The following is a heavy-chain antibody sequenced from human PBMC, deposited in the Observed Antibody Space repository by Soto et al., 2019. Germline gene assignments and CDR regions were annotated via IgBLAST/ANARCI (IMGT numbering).Heavy chain of an antibody. CDR3: ARDPTCSGGSCYPGNY. Sequence: SETLSLTCAVYGGSFSGYYWSWIRQPPGKGLEWIGEINHSGSTNYNPSLKSRVTISVDTSKNQFSLKLSSVTAADTAVYYCARDPTCSGGSCYPGNYWGQGTLVTVSS. V-gene: IGHV4-34*01. CDR2: INHSGST. D-gene: IGHD2-15*01. CDR1: GGSFSGYY. J-gene: IGHJ4*02.